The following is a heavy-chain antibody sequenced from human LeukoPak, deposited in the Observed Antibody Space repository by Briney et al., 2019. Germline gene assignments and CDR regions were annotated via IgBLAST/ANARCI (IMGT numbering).Heavy chain of an antibody. CDR1: GFTSSSYW. CDR3: ARDRGYSSGWTRYFDY. J-gene: IGHJ4*02. Sequence: GGSLRLSCAASGFTSSSYWMSWVRQAPGKGLEWVANIKQDGSEKYYVDSVKGRFTISRDNAKNSLYLQMNSLRAEDTAVYYCARDRGYSSGWTRYFDYWGQGTLVTVSS. V-gene: IGHV3-7*01. D-gene: IGHD6-19*01. CDR2: IKQDGSEK.